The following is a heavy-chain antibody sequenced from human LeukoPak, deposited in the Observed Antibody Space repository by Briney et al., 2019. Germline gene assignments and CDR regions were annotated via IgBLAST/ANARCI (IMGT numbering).Heavy chain of an antibody. CDR1: GGSISSGSYY. Sequence: SETLSLNCTVSGGSISSGSYYWSWIRQPAGKGLEWIGRIYTSGSTNYNPSLKSRVTISVDTSKNQFSLKLSSVTAADTAVYYCAREGVYGDYDYWGQGTLVTVSS. CDR2: IYTSGST. V-gene: IGHV4-61*02. D-gene: IGHD4-17*01. CDR3: AREGVYGDYDY. J-gene: IGHJ4*02.